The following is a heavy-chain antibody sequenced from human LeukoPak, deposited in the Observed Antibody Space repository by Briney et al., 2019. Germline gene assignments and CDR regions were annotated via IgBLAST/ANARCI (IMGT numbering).Heavy chain of an antibody. D-gene: IGHD3-22*01. CDR1: GGSINSGSYY. J-gene: IGHJ6*03. V-gene: IGHV4-61*02. CDR2: IYTSGST. CDR3: ARSYYDSRSDYYYYYYMDV. Sequence: SETLSLTCTVSGGSINSGSYYWNWIRQPVGKGLEWIGRIYTSGSTEYNPSLKSRVTISVDTSKNQFSLKLSSVTAADTAVYYCARSYYDSRSDYYYYYYMDVWGKGTTVTISS.